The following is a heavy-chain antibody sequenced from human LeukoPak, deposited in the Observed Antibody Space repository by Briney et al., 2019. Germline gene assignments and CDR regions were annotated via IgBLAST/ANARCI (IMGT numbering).Heavy chain of an antibody. V-gene: IGHV1-46*01. D-gene: IGHD2-15*01. J-gene: IGHJ4*02. CDR3: ARDVDCSGGSCRYFDF. CDR2: INPSGGST. CDR1: GYTFTSYY. Sequence: ASVKVSCEASGYTFTSYYMHWVRQAPGQGLEWMGIINPSGGSTSYAQKFQGRVTMTRDTSTSTVYMELSSLRSEDTAVYYCARDVDCSGGSCRYFDFWGQGTLVTVSS.